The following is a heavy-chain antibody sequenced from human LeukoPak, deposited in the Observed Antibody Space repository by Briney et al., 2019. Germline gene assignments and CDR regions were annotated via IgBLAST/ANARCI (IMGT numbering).Heavy chain of an antibody. CDR1: GFTFSSYS. D-gene: IGHD2-2*01. J-gene: IGHJ3*02. V-gene: IGHV3-21*01. Sequence: GALRLSCAASGFTFSSYSMNWVRQAPGKGLEWVSSISSSSSYIYYADSVKGRFTISRDNAKNSLYLQMNSLRAEDTAVYYCASPPEVVPAAMAGDAFDIWGQGTMVTVSS. CDR3: ASPPEVVPAAMAGDAFDI. CDR2: ISSSSSYI.